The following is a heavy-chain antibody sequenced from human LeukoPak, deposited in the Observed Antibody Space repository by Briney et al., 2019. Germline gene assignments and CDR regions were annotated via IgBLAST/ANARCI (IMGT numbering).Heavy chain of an antibody. CDR2: MYPNSGGT. V-gene: IGHV1-2*02. J-gene: IGHJ4*02. CDR1: DYTFTDYG. Sequence: ASVKVSCKAFDYTFTDYGITWVRQAPGQGLEWMGWMYPNSGGTNYAQRFQGRVTMTRDTSISTAYMELRSLRSDDTAVYYCAREARGLDHFDYWGQGTLVTVSS. CDR3: AREARGLDHFDY. D-gene: IGHD3-10*01.